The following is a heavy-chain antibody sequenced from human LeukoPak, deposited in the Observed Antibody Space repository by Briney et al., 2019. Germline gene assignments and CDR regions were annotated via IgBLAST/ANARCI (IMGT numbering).Heavy chain of an antibody. V-gene: IGHV1-24*01. CDR1: GYTLTELS. CDR3: ATVRRWLQSFDH. D-gene: IGHD5-24*01. Sequence: ASVKVSCKVSGYTLTELSMHWVRQAPGKGLEWMGGFDPEDGETIYAQKFQGRVTMTEDTSTDTAYMELSSLRSEDTAVYYCATVRRWLQSFDHWGQGTLVTVSS. J-gene: IGHJ4*02. CDR2: FDPEDGET.